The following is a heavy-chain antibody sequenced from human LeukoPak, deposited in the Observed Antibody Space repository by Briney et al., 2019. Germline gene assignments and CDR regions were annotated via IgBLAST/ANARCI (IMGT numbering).Heavy chain of an antibody. J-gene: IGHJ3*02. CDR3: TRSTNLEAFDI. D-gene: IGHD2-8*01. V-gene: IGHV4-61*01. CDR2: IYYSGST. Sequence: SETLSLTCTVSGGSVSSGTYYWSWIRQPPGKGLEWIGYIYYSGSTNYNPSLKSRVTVSGDTSKNQCSLKLSSVTTADTAVYYCTRSTNLEAFDIWGQGTMVTVSS. CDR1: GGSVSSGTYY.